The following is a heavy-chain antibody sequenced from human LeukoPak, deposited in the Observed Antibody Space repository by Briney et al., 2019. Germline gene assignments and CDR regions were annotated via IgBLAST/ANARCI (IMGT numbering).Heavy chain of an antibody. CDR3: ASHGDTSRYPLDY. Sequence: PSETLSLTCTVSGGSTSSYYRSCIRQTPGKGLEWIGYIYYRGSTKYNPSLQSRVTISVDTSKNQFSLKLNSVTAADTAVYYWASHGDTSRYPLDYWGLGTLVTVSS. CDR1: GGSTSSYY. V-gene: IGHV4-59*08. CDR2: IYYRGST. J-gene: IGHJ4*02. D-gene: IGHD3-22*01.